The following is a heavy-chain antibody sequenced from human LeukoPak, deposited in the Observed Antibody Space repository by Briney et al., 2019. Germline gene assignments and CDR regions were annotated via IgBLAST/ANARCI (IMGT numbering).Heavy chain of an antibody. CDR2: IQYDGINA. J-gene: IGHJ6*02. CDR3: ARDDCRSTSCLGV. CDR1: GFTFNIYG. V-gene: IGHV3-30*02. D-gene: IGHD2-2*01. Sequence: GGSLRLSCAASGFTFNIYGMFWVRQAPGKGLECVAFIQYDGINAYYAESVKGRFTVSRDNNKNTLYLQMNSLRAEDTAVYYCARDDCRSTSCLGVWGQGTAVTVSS.